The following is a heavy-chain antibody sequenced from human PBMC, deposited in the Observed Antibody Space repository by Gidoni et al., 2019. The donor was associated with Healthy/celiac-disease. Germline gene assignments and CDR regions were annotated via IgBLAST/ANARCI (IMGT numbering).Heavy chain of an antibody. CDR3: AAGVSNYYDSSGYYFVYGMDV. CDR2: IVVGSGNT. V-gene: IGHV1-58*02. Sequence: QMQLVQSGPEVKKPGTSVKVSCQASGFTFTSSAMQWVRQARGQRLEWIGWIVVGSGNTNYAQKFQERVTITRDMSTSTAYMELSSLRSEDTAVYYCAAGVSNYYDSSGYYFVYGMDVWGQGTTVTVSS. CDR1: GFTFTSSA. D-gene: IGHD3-22*01. J-gene: IGHJ6*02.